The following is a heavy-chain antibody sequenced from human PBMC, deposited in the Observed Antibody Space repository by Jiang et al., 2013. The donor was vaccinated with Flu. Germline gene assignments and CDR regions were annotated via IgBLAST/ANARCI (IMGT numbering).Heavy chain of an antibody. J-gene: IGHJ5*02. D-gene: IGHD3-9*01. CDR3: AREHRNYDILTGYYHYNWFDP. Sequence: KSRVTISVDTSKNQFSLKLSSVTAADTAVYYCAREHRNYDILTGYYHYNWFDPWGQGTLVTVSS. V-gene: IGHV4-59*01.